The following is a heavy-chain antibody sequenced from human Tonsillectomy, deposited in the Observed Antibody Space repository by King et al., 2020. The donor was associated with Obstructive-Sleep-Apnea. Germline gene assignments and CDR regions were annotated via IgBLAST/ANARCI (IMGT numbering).Heavy chain of an antibody. J-gene: IGHJ4*02. CDR1: RGSISPYY. CDR3: ARAKVTDNHFDS. D-gene: IGHD2-21*02. CDR2: IYYSGNT. Sequence: QLQESGPGLVKPSETLSLTCTVSRGSISPYYWSWIRQSPGKGLEWIGYIYYSGNTKYNPSLESRVTITVDTSRNQLSLKLSSVTAPDTAVYYCARAKVTDNHFDSRGQGTLVTVSS. V-gene: IGHV4-59*01.